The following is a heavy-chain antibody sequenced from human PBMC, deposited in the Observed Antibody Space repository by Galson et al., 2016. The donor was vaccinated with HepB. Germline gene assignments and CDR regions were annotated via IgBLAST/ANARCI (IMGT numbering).Heavy chain of an antibody. CDR3: ARRDDEKYYFDY. J-gene: IGHJ4*02. CDR1: GGTFSSCH. V-gene: IGHV1-69*01. D-gene: IGHD1-1*01. CDR2: VVPMFATP. Sequence: QSGAEVKKPGQPLRISCKASGGTFSSCHMSWVRQAPGQGLEWMGGVVPMFATPNYARKFQGRVTITADESTTTAYMELRSLSSDDTAVYYCARRDDEKYYFDYWGQGTLVTVSS.